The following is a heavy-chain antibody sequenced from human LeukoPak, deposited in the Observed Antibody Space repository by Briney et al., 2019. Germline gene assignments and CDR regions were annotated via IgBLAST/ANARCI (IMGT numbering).Heavy chain of an antibody. CDR1: GYTFTSYF. V-gene: IGHV1-46*01. J-gene: IGHJ4*02. CDR3: ARTAGRTFDY. CDR2: INPSGGST. D-gene: IGHD6-6*01. Sequence: VASVKVSFTASGYTFTSYFMHWVRQAPGQGLEWMGIINPSGGSTSYAQKFQGRVTMTRDTSTSTVYMELSSLRSEDTAVYYCARTAGRTFDYWGQGTLVTVSS.